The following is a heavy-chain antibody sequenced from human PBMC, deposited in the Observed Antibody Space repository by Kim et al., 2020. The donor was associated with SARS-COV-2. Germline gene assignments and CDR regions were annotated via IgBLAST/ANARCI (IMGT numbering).Heavy chain of an antibody. CDR2: IYHSGST. V-gene: IGHV4-38-2*02. Sequence: SETLSLTCTVSGYSISSGYYWGWIRQPPGKGLEWIGSIYHSGSTYYNPSLKSRVTISVDTSKNQFSLKLSSVTAADTAVYYCARNFSGSFDYWGQGTLVTVSS. D-gene: IGHD1-26*01. CDR3: ARNFSGSFDY. J-gene: IGHJ4*02. CDR1: GYSISSGYY.